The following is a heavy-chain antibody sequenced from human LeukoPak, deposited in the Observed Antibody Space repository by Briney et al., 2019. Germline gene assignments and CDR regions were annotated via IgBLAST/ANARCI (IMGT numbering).Heavy chain of an antibody. CDR3: ARDIGPSSGSPFDY. J-gene: IGHJ4*02. D-gene: IGHD3-10*01. CDR1: GFTFSNYW. Sequence: GGSLRLSCAASGFTFSNYWMSWVRQAPGKGLEWVSSISSSSSYIYYADSVKGRFTISRDNAKNSLYLQMNSLRAEDTAVYYCARDIGPSSGSPFDYWGQGTLVTVSS. V-gene: IGHV3-21*01. CDR2: ISSSSSYI.